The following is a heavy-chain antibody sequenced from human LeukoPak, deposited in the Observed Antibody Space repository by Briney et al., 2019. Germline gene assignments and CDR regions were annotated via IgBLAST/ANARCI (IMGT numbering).Heavy chain of an antibody. J-gene: IGHJ4*02. CDR1: GFTFSSYG. V-gene: IGHV3-48*04. D-gene: IGHD6-13*01. Sequence: PGGSLRLSCAASGFTFSSYGMHWVRQAPGRGLEWVSYISSSTGTKYYADSVKGRFTISRDNAKSSLYLQMNSLRVDDTAVYYCARALPSSWYFFDYWGQGALVTVSS. CDR2: ISSSTGTK. CDR3: ARALPSSWYFFDY.